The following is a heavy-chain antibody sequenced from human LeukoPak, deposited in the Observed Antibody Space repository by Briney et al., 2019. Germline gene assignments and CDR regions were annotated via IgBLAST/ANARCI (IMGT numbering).Heavy chain of an antibody. D-gene: IGHD5-18*01. CDR1: GFTSSSYA. J-gene: IGHJ6*02. V-gene: IGHV3-30*04. CDR2: ISYDGSNK. CDR3: ARGYSYGSSAGVYYYYGMGV. Sequence: GGSLRLSCAASGFTSSSYAMHWVRQAPGKGLEWVAVISYDGSNKYYADSVKGRFTISRDNSKNTLYLQMNSLRAEDTAVYYCARGYSYGSSAGVYYYYGMGVWGQGTTVTVSS.